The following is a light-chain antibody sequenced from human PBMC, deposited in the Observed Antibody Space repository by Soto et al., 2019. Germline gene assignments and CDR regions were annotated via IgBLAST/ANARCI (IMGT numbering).Light chain of an antibody. V-gene: IGKV3-15*01. Sequence: EIVMTQSPATLSVSPGERATLSRRASQSLSRNLAWYQQKPGQAPRLLIYDASTRATGLPARFSGSGSGTAFTLTIDSLQSEDFAVYYCQQYEDCAYTFGQGTKLEIK. CDR3: QQYEDCAYT. CDR2: DAS. CDR1: QSLSRN. J-gene: IGKJ2*01.